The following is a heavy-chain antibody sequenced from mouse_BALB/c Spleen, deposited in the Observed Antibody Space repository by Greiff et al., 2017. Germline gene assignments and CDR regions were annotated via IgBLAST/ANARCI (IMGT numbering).Heavy chain of an antibody. CDR2: IWWDDDK. V-gene: IGHV8-8*01. CDR1: GFSLSTSGMG. D-gene: IGHD1-1*01. CDR3: ALIGYGSSPFYAVDY. Sequence: QVTLKESGPGLLQPSQTLSLTCSFSGFSLSTSGMGVGWIRQPSGKGLEWLAHIWWDDDKRYNPALKSRLTISKDTSSNQVFLKIASVDTADTATYYCALIGYGSSPFYAVDYWGQGTSVTVSS. J-gene: IGHJ4*01.